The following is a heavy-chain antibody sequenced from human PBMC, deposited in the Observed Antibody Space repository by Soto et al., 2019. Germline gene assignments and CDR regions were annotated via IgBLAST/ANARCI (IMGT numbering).Heavy chain of an antibody. CDR2: IRSKAYGGTT. Sequence: LRPSCTGSGFTFDDYDLSLFRQAPGTGLEWVGSIRSKAYGGTTEYAASVKGRFVISRDDSKRVAYLQMNSLKSEDTAVYYCTRDPPLGATNYYYYGMDVWGQGTTVTVSS. CDR3: TRDPPLGATNYYYYGMDV. J-gene: IGHJ6*02. D-gene: IGHD1-26*01. V-gene: IGHV3-49*03. CDR1: GFTFDDYD.